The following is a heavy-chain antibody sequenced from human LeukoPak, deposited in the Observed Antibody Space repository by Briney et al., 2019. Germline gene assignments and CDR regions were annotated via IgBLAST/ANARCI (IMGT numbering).Heavy chain of an antibody. V-gene: IGHV1-69*13. CDR3: ARGGSSSWYGYFDY. J-gene: IGHJ4*02. Sequence: SVKVSCTASGGTFSSYAISWVRQAPGQGGEWMGGIIPIFGTANYAQKFQGRVTITADESTSTAYMELSSLRSEDTAVYYCARGGSSSWYGYFDYWGQGTLVTVSS. D-gene: IGHD6-13*01. CDR1: GGTFSSYA. CDR2: IIPIFGTA.